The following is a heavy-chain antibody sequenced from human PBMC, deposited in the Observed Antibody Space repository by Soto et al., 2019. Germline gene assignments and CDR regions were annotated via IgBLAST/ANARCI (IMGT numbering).Heavy chain of an antibody. CDR2: ISYDGSNK. J-gene: IGHJ4*02. Sequence: GGSLRLSCAASGFTFSSYAMHWVRQAPCKGLEWVAVISYDGSNKYYADSVKGRFTISRDNSKNTLYLQMNSLRAEDTAVYYCARVDARYFDWLSPFDYWGQGTLVTVSS. CDR1: GFTFSSYA. D-gene: IGHD3-9*01. CDR3: ARVDARYFDWLSPFDY. V-gene: IGHV3-30-3*01.